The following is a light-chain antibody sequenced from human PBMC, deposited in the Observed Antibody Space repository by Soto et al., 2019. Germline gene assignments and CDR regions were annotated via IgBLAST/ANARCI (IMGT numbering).Light chain of an antibody. CDR3: LLFYGGIWV. Sequence: QAVVTQEPSLTVSPGGTVTLTCASTTGAVTGGYYPNWFQQKPGQPPRALIYSTNNKQSWTPARFSGSLLGGKAALTLSGVQPEDEAEYYCLLFYGGIWVFGGGTKLTV. J-gene: IGLJ3*02. V-gene: IGLV7-43*01. CDR1: TGAVTGGYY. CDR2: STN.